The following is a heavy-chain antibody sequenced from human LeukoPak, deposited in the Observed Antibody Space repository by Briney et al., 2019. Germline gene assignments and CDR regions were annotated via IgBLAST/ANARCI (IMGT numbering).Heavy chain of an antibody. V-gene: IGHV1-69*04. Sequence: GASVKVSCKASGGTFSSYAISWVRQAPGQGLEWMGRIIPILGIANYAQKFQGRVTITADKSTSTAYMELSSLRSEDTAVYYCARVKGYDFWSGNQEDNGAFDIWGQGTMVTVSS. CDR3: ARVKGYDFWSGNQEDNGAFDI. CDR1: GGTFSSYA. D-gene: IGHD3-3*01. CDR2: IIPILGIA. J-gene: IGHJ3*02.